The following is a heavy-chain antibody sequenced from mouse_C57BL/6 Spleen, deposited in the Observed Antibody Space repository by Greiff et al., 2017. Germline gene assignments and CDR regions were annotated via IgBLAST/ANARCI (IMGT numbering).Heavy chain of an antibody. CDR3: ARRGGTTAYYFDY. CDR2: IDPSDSYT. Sequence: QVQLQQPGAELVMPGASVKLSCKASGYTFTSYGMHWVKQRPGQGLEWIGAIDPSDSYTNYNQKFKGKSTLTVDKSSSTTYMQLSSRTSEDSAVDYCARRGGTTAYYFDYWGQGTTLTVSS. D-gene: IGHD1-2*01. V-gene: IGHV1-69*01. CDR1: GYTFTSYG. J-gene: IGHJ2*01.